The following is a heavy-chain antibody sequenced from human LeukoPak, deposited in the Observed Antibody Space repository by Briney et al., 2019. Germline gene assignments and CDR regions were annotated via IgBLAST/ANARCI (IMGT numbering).Heavy chain of an antibody. Sequence: GGSLRLSCAASGFTFSSYSMNWVRQAPGKGLEWVSSISSSSSYIYYADSVKGRFTISRDNAKNSLYLQMNSLRAEDSATYYCVREGFYFFDFWGQGTLVTVSS. J-gene: IGHJ4*01. CDR3: VREGFYFFDF. CDR2: ISSSSSYI. V-gene: IGHV3-21*01. CDR1: GFTFSSYS.